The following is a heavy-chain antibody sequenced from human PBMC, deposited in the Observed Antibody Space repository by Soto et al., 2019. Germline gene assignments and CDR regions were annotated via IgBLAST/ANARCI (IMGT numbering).Heavy chain of an antibody. V-gene: IGHV3-33*08. Sequence: VQLLESGGGLVQPGGSLRLSCAASGFTFSSYGMHWVRQAPGKGLEWVAVIWYDGSNKYYADSVKGRFTISRDNSKNTLYLQMNSLRAEDTAVYYCARDGLRYYDFWSGYSKTTHYYYGMDVWGQGTTVTVSS. CDR3: ARDGLRYYDFWSGYSKTTHYYYGMDV. CDR1: GFTFSSYG. CDR2: IWYDGSNK. J-gene: IGHJ6*02. D-gene: IGHD3-3*01.